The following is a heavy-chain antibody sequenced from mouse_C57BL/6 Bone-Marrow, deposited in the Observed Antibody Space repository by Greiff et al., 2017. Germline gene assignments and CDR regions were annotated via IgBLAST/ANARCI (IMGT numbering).Heavy chain of an antibody. V-gene: IGHV14-4*01. Sequence: VQLQQSGAELVRPGASVKLSCTASGFNINDDYMHWVKQRPEQGLEWIGWIDPENGDTEYASKFQGKATITADTSSHTAYLQLSSLTSEDTAVYYCTTDGNYVGGFDYWGQGTTLTVSS. J-gene: IGHJ2*01. CDR2: IDPENGDT. CDR3: TTDGNYVGGFDY. CDR1: GFNINDDY. D-gene: IGHD2-1*01.